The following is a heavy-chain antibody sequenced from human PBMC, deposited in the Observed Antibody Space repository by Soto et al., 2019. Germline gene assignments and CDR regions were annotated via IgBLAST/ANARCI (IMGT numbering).Heavy chain of an antibody. V-gene: IGHV4-4*02. CDR3: ASTIFGVVFGWDYYYYGMDV. Sequence: SETLSLTCAVSGGSISSSNWWSWVRQPPGKGLEWIGEIYHSGSTNYNPSLKSRVTISVDKSKSQFSLKLSSVTAADTAVYYCASTIFGVVFGWDYYYYGMDVWGQGTTVTVSS. CDR2: IYHSGST. J-gene: IGHJ6*02. D-gene: IGHD3-3*01. CDR1: GGSISSSNW.